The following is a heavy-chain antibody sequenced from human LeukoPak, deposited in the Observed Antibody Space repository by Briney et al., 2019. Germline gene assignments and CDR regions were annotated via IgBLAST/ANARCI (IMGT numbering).Heavy chain of an antibody. CDR2: IYHSGST. D-gene: IGHD5/OR15-5a*01. V-gene: IGHV4-30-2*01. CDR1: GGSISSGGYY. Sequence: SETLSLTCTVSGGSISSGGYYWSWIRQPPGKGLEWIGYIYHSGSTYYNPSLKSRVTISVDRSKNQFSLKLSSVTAADTAVYYCARVHRLRPYYFDYWGQGTLVTVSS. J-gene: IGHJ4*02. CDR3: ARVHRLRPYYFDY.